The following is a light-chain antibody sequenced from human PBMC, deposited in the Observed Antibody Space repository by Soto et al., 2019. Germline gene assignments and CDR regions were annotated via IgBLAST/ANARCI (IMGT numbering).Light chain of an antibody. J-gene: IGKJ5*01. CDR1: QSLSSSY. CDR3: QQYGTPRSVT. CDR2: GAS. Sequence: EIALTQSPGTLSLSPGERATLSCRASQSLSSSYLAWYQQKPGQATRLIIYGASSRANGIPDRFSGSGSGTGFTLTISRLEPEDFALYYCQQYGTPRSVTFGQGTRLEIK. V-gene: IGKV3-20*01.